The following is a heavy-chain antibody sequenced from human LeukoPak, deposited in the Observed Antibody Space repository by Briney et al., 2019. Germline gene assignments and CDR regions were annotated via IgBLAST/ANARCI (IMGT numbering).Heavy chain of an antibody. V-gene: IGHV4-59*12. J-gene: IGHJ4*02. CDR1: GVTISSYY. CDR2: ISYSGST. D-gene: IGHD5-12*01. Sequence: SETLSLNCSVSGVTISSYYWSWIRQAPGKGLEWFGYISYSGSTNYNPSLKSRVTISVDTSKTQFSLKLSSVTAADTAVYYCARGPGVATIWGFDYWGQGTLVTVSS. CDR3: ARGPGVATIWGFDY.